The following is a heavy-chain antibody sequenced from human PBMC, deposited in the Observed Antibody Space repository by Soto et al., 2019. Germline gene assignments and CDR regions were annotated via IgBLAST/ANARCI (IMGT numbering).Heavy chain of an antibody. V-gene: IGHV5-51*01. J-gene: IGHJ3*02. D-gene: IGHD1-1*01. CDR3: ARTDRTPNDAFDI. CDR2: IYPGDSDT. Sequence: GESLKISCKGSGYSFTSYWIGWVRQMPGKGLEWMGIIYPGDSDTRYSPSFQGQVTISADKSISTAYLQWGSLKASDTAMYYCARTDRTPNDAFDIWGQGTMVTVSS. CDR1: GYSFTSYW.